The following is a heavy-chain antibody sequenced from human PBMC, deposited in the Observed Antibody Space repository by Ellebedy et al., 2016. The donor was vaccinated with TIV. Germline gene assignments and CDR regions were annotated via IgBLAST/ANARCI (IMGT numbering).Heavy chain of an antibody. V-gene: IGHV3-74*01. CDR3: ARDPQSYETSGSRWGTFDP. D-gene: IGHD3-22*01. CDR2: INNDGSSA. J-gene: IGHJ5*02. CDR1: GFTFSNDW. Sequence: GESLKISXAASGFTFSNDWMHWVRQVPGKGLVWVSHINNDGSSATYADSVKGRFTISRDNAKNTVYLHMNNLRVEDTAVYYCARDPQSYETSGSRWGTFDPWGQGTLVTVSS.